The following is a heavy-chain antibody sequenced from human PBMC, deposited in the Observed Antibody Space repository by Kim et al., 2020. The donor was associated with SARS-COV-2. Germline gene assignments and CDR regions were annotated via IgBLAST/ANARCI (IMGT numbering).Heavy chain of an antibody. CDR2: ISAYNGNT. CDR1: GYTFTSYG. CDR3: ARVGTAAAGPYYYYGMDV. V-gene: IGHV1-18*01. Sequence: ASVKVSCKASGYTFTSYGISWVRQAPGQGLEWMGWISAYNGNTNYAQKPQGRVTMTTDTSTSTAYMELRSLRSDETAVYYCARVGTAAAGPYYYYGMDVWGHGTTVTVSS. D-gene: IGHD6-13*01. J-gene: IGHJ6*02.